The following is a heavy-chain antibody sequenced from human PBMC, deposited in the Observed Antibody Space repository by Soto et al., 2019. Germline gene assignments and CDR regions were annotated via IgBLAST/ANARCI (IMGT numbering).Heavy chain of an antibody. V-gene: IGHV4-38-2*02. CDR1: GDSIISIYH. CDR2: IFHTGTT. J-gene: IGHJ4*02. CDR3: ARDRGGAIDY. D-gene: IGHD1-26*01. Sequence: SETLSLTCTVSGDSIISIYHWAWIRQPPGRSLEWIASIFHTGTTNYTPSLKSRVTISVDTSKNQFSLKLSSVTAADTAVYYCARDRGGAIDYWGQGTLVTVSS.